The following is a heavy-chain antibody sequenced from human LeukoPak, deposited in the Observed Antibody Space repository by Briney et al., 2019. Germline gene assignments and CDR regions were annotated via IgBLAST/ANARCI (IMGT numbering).Heavy chain of an antibody. V-gene: IGHV4-39*02. D-gene: IGHD1-26*01. CDR3: ARGVWSGSYLGWFDP. CDR2: IYSSGST. CDR1: GASISGSGYY. J-gene: IGHJ5*02. Sequence: SETLSLTCTVSGASISGSGYYWGWIRQPPGKGLEWIGSIYSSGSTYYNASLQSRVTISIETSKNQISLRLNSVTAADTAMYYCARGVWSGSYLGWFDPWGQGTLVTVSS.